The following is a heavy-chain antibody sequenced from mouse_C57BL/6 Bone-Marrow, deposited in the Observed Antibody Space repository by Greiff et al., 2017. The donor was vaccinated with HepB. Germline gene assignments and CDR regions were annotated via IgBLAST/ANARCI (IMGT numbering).Heavy chain of an antibody. CDR2: IHPNSGST. Sequence: VQLVESGAELVKPGASVKLSCKASGYTFTSYWMHWVKQRPGQGLEWIGMIHPNSGSTNYNEKFKSKATLTVDKSSSTAYMQLSSLTSEDSAVYYCARGSDYYGSSYIDYWGQGTTLTVSS. CDR3: ARGSDYYGSSYIDY. J-gene: IGHJ2*01. V-gene: IGHV1-64*01. CDR1: GYTFTSYW. D-gene: IGHD1-1*01.